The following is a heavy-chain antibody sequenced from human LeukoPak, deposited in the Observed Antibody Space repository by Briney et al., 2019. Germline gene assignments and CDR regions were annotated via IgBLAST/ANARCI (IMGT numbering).Heavy chain of an antibody. CDR1: GGSFSGYY. V-gene: IGHV4-34*01. D-gene: IGHD5-18*01. Sequence: PSETLSLTCAVYGGSFSGYYWSWIRQPPGKGLEWIGYIYYSGSTYYNPSLKSRVTISVDTSKNQFSLKLSSVTAADTAVYYCARVPRVDTAMVLYFDYWGQGTLVTVSS. J-gene: IGHJ4*02. CDR2: IYYSGST. CDR3: ARVPRVDTAMVLYFDY.